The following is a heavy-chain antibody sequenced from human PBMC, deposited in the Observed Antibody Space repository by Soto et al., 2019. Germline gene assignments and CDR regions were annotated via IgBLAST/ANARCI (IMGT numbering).Heavy chain of an antibody. CDR1: GFTFSDYY. Sequence: PGGSLRLSCAASGFTFSDYYMSWIRQAPGKGLEWVSYISSSSSYTNYADSVKGRFTISRDNAKNSLYLQMNSLRAEDTAVYYCARDPATFNYGSGSPGNWFDPWGQGTLVTV. V-gene: IGHV3-11*06. CDR3: ARDPATFNYGSGSPGNWFDP. CDR2: ISSSSSYT. J-gene: IGHJ5*02. D-gene: IGHD3-10*01.